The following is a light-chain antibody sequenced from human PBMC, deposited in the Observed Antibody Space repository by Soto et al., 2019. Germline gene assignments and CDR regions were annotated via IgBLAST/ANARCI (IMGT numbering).Light chain of an antibody. J-gene: IGLJ2*01. V-gene: IGLV1-47*01. Sequence: QSVLTQPPAASATPGQRVTISCSGATSNIGTNYVYWYQQLPGTAPKLLIYRNNQRPSGVPARFSGSKSGTSASLAISGLRSDDEADYYCAAWDVSLSGVVFGGGTKRTVL. CDR2: RNN. CDR1: TSNIGTNY. CDR3: AAWDVSLSGVV.